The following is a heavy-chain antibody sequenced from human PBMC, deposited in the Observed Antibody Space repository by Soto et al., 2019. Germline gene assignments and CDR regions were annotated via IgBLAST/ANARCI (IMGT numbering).Heavy chain of an antibody. Sequence: EVQLLESGGGLVQPGGSLRLSCAASGFSFSSYAMSWVRQAPGKGLEWVSGISSSGGNTYHADSVKGRFTISRDNYKTMMYLPMKLRSAEAAALALCAKERDSVMPHPGGGVYDYWGQGVLVTVSS. CDR3: AKERDSVMPHPGGGVYDY. V-gene: IGHV3-23*01. J-gene: IGHJ4*02. D-gene: IGHD3-16*01. CDR1: GFSFSSYA. CDR2: ISSSGGNT.